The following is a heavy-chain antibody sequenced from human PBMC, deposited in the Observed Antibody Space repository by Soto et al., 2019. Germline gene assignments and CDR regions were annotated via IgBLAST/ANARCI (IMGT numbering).Heavy chain of an antibody. V-gene: IGHV4-30-2*01. CDR3: AGMPYTSGLRFDP. CDR2: IYQSGVT. Sequence: SETLSLTCNMSGDSYSISTYSWSWIRQPPGKALQWIGFIYQSGVTSYNPSLASRVSISLDRSNNQCSLKLKSVTAADTAVYFCAGMPYTSGLRFDPWGPGTLVIVSS. J-gene: IGHJ5*02. CDR1: GDSYSISTYS. D-gene: IGHD6-19*01.